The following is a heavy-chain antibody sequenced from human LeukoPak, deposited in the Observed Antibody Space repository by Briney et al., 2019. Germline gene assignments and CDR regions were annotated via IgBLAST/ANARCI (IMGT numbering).Heavy chain of an antibody. D-gene: IGHD6-19*01. CDR1: GDTFSSYA. Sequence: GASVKVSCKASGDTFSSYAISWVRQAPGQGLEWMGRIIPILGIANYAQKFRGRVTITADKSTSTAYMELSSLRSEDTAVYYCARDEIIAVAGTMGYWGQGTLVTVSS. CDR2: IIPILGIA. V-gene: IGHV1-69*04. CDR3: ARDEIIAVAGTMGY. J-gene: IGHJ4*02.